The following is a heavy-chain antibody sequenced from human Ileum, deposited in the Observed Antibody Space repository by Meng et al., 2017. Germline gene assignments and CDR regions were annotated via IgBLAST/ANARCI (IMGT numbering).Heavy chain of an antibody. J-gene: IGHJ4*02. CDR2: INTKTGNP. CDR1: GYTLTSYA. Sequence: GESLKISCKASGYTLTSYAINWLRQAPGQGLEWMGWINTKTGNPTYAQGFTGRLAFSLDTSVSTAYLQISGLKADDTAVYYCTRDGYSDCSRTSCFDYWGQGTLVTVSS. CDR3: TRDGYSDCSRTSCFDY. D-gene: IGHD2-2*01. V-gene: IGHV7-4-1*02.